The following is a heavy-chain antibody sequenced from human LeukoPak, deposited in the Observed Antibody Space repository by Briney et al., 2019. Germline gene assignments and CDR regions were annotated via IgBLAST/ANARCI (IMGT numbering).Heavy chain of an antibody. CDR2: ISYDGSNK. V-gene: IGHV3-30*18. D-gene: IGHD6-19*01. CDR3: AKVKAVAGTGMDY. Sequence: GGSLRLSCAASGFTFSSYGMRWVRQAPGKGLEWVAVISYDGSNKYYADSVKGRFTISRDNSKNTLYLQMNSLRAEDTAVYYCAKVKAVAGTGMDYWGQGTLVTVSS. J-gene: IGHJ4*02. CDR1: GFTFSSYG.